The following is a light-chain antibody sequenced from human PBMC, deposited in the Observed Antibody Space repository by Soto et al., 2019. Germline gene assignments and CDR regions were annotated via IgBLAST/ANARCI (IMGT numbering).Light chain of an antibody. V-gene: IGKV1-9*01. J-gene: IGKJ1*01. CDR3: QQLNSYPRT. CDR1: QGISSY. Sequence: DIQLTQSPSSLSASVGDRVTITCRVSQGISSYLAWYQQKPGKAPRLLIYAASTLQSGVPSRFSGSGSGTEFTLTISSLQPEDFATYYCQQLNSYPRTFGQGTKVDIK. CDR2: AAS.